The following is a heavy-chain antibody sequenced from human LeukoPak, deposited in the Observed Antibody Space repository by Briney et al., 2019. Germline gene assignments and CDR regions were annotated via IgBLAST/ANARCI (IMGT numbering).Heavy chain of an antibody. CDR2: IASDGSST. CDR3: TTDRGYGEDWFDP. J-gene: IGHJ5*02. V-gene: IGHV3-74*01. Sequence: GGSLRLSCAASGFTFSSYWMNWVRQAPGKGLVWVSRIASDGSSTTYADSVKGRFSISRDNAKNTLYLQMNSLKTEDTAVYYCTTDRGYGEDWFDPWGQGTLVTVSS. CDR1: GFTFSSYW. D-gene: IGHD4-17*01.